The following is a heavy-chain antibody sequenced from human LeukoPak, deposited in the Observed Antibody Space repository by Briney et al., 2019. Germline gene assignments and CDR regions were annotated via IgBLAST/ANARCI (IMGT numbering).Heavy chain of an antibody. D-gene: IGHD6-13*01. V-gene: IGHV1-8*01. CDR3: ARGRRIAATAYY. CDR1: GYTFTSYD. Sequence: GASVKVSCKASGYTFTSYDINWVRQATGQGLEWMGWMNPNSGNTGYAQKFQGRVTMTRNTSISTAYMELSSLRSEDTAVYYCARGRRIAATAYYWGQGTLVTVSS. CDR2: MNPNSGNT. J-gene: IGHJ4*02.